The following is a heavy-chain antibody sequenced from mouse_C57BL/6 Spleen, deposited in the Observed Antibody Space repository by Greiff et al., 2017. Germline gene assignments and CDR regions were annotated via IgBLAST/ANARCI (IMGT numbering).Heavy chain of an antibody. V-gene: IGHV5-9-1*02. D-gene: IGHD2-2*01. CDR2: ISSGGDYL. Sequence: EVQGVESGEGLVKPGGSLKLSCAASGFTFSSYAMSWVRQTPEKRLEWVAYISSGGDYLYYADTVKGRFSISRDNARNTLYLQMSSLKSEDTAMYYWTRVGPMVTTRAFAYWGQGTLVTVSA. CDR1: GFTFSSYA. CDR3: TRVGPMVTTRAFAY. J-gene: IGHJ3*01.